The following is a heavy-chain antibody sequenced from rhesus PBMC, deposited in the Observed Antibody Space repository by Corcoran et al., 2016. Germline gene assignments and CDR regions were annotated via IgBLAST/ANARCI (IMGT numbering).Heavy chain of an antibody. CDR2: IYGSVGST. J-gene: IGHJ4*01. Sequence: QVQLQESGPGLVKPSETLSLTCTVSGGPISDCYYWSWIRQPPGKGLEWMGRIYGSVGSTNYNPSLKSRVTISRDTSKNQFSLKLSSVTAADTAVYYCARDRGYYEDDYWLLWGQGVLVTVSS. D-gene: IGHD3-9*01. CDR3: ARDRGYYEDDYWLL. CDR1: GGPISDCYY. V-gene: IGHV4-106*01.